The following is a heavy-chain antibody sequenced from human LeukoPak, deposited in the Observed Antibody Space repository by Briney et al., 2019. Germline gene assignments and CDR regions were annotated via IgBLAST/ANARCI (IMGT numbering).Heavy chain of an antibody. Sequence: RTGGSLRLSCAASGFTFSSYGMHWVRQAPGKGLEWVAFIRYDGSNKYYADSVKGRFTISRDNSKNTLYLQMNSLRAEDTAVYYCAKDPGVVPWYFDYWGQGTLVTVSS. V-gene: IGHV3-30*02. CDR3: AKDPGVVPWYFDY. D-gene: IGHD3-3*01. CDR2: IRYDGSNK. J-gene: IGHJ4*02. CDR1: GFTFSSYG.